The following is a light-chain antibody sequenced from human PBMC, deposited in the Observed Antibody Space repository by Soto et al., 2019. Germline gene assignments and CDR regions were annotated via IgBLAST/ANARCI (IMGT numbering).Light chain of an antibody. CDR3: RSYTGSSLQV. J-gene: IGLJ1*01. Sequence: QSALTQPASVSGSPGQSITISCTGTSSDVGGYNYVSWYQQHPGKAPKLMIYDVSNRPSGVSNRFSGSKSGNTASLTISGLQAEDEADYYCRSYTGSSLQVFGTGTKLTVL. CDR1: SSDVGGYNY. V-gene: IGLV2-14*03. CDR2: DVS.